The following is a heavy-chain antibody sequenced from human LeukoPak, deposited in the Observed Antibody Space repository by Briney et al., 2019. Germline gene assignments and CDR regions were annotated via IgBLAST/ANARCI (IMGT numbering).Heavy chain of an antibody. CDR2: ISGSGGST. CDR3: AKFWSGYYDAFDI. D-gene: IGHD3-3*01. V-gene: IGHV3-23*01. J-gene: IGHJ3*02. Sequence: SAISGSGGSTYYADSVKGRFTISRDNSKNTLYLQMNSLRAEDTAVYYCAKFWSGYYDAFDIWGQGTMVTVSS.